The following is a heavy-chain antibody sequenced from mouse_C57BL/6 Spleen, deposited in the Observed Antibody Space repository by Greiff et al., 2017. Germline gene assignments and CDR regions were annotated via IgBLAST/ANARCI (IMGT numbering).Heavy chain of an antibody. CDR3: ARRALITTVVATGYFDV. D-gene: IGHD1-1*01. J-gene: IGHJ1*03. CDR1: GYTFTSYW. CDR2: IYPSDSET. Sequence: VQLQQPGAELVRPGSSVKLSCKASGYTFTSYWMDWVKQRPGQGLEWIGNIYPSDSETHYNQKFKDKATLTVDKSSSTAYMQLSSLTSEDSAVYYCARRALITTVVATGYFDVWGTGTTVTVSS. V-gene: IGHV1-61*01.